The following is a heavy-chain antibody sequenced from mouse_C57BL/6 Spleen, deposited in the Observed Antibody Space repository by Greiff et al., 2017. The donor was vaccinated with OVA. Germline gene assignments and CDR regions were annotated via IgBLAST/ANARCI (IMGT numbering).Heavy chain of an antibody. CDR1: GFTFSSYA. CDR2: ISDGGSYT. V-gene: IGHV5-4*01. Sequence: EVHLVESGGGLVKPGGSLKLSCAASGFTFSSYAMSWVRQTPEKRLEWVATISDGGSYTYYPDNVKGRFTISRDNAKNNLYLQMSHLKSEDTAMYYCAREEDAWFAYWGQGTLVTVSA. CDR3: AREEDAWFAY. J-gene: IGHJ3*01.